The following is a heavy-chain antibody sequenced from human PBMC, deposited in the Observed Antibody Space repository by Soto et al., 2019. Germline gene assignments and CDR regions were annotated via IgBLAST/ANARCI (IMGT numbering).Heavy chain of an antibody. CDR3: ARRAYTYEFFDW. CDR1: GYSFTNYW. D-gene: IGHD5-18*01. Sequence: PGESLKISCQGSGYSFTNYWIAWVRQMPGKGLEWMGIIYPGDSDTRYSPSFQGQVTISSDKSISTAYLQWSSLKASDTAMYYCARRAYTYEFFDWWGQGRLVTVSS. CDR2: IYPGDSDT. V-gene: IGHV5-51*01. J-gene: IGHJ4*02.